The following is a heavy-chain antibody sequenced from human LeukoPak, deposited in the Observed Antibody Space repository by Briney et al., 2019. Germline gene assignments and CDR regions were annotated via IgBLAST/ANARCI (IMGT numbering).Heavy chain of an antibody. CDR2: ISSSSSYI. Sequence: GGSLRLSCAASGFTFSSYSMNWVRQAPGKGLEWASSISSSSSYIYYADSVKGRFTISRDNAKNSLYLQMNSLRAEDTAVYYCARDRYYGSGSHSTFDYWGQGTLVTVSS. J-gene: IGHJ4*02. CDR3: ARDRYYGSGSHSTFDY. V-gene: IGHV3-21*01. CDR1: GFTFSSYS. D-gene: IGHD3-10*01.